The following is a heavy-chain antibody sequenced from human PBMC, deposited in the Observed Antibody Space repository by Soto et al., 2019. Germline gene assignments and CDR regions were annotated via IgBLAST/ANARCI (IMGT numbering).Heavy chain of an antibody. V-gene: IGHV4-59*08. J-gene: IGHJ4*02. Sequence: SETLSLTCTVSVGSISSYYWSWIRQPPGKGLEWIGYIYYSGSTNYNPSLKSRVTISVDTSKNQFSLKLSSVTAADTAVYYCARHLSSGWEYYFDYWGQGTLVTVSS. D-gene: IGHD6-19*01. CDR2: IYYSGST. CDR3: ARHLSSGWEYYFDY. CDR1: VGSISSYY.